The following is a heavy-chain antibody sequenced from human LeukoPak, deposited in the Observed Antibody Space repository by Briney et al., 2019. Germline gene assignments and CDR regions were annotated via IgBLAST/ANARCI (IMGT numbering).Heavy chain of an antibody. CDR1: GGSFSGYY. CDR2: INHSGST. D-gene: IGHD3-22*01. CDR3: ARTQHHYYDSSGYYYVDHHYYYYYMDV. V-gene: IGHV4-34*01. J-gene: IGHJ6*03. Sequence: NPSETLSLTCAVYGGSFSGYYWSWIRQPPGKGLEWIGEINHSGSTNYNPSLQSRVPISVDTSKNQFYLKLSSVTAADTAVYYCARTQHHYYDSSGYYYVDHHYYYYYMDVWGKGTTVTISS.